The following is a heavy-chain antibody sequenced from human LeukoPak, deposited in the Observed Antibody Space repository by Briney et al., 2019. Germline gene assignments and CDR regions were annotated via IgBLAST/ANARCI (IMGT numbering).Heavy chain of an antibody. Sequence: SQTLSLTCTVSGGSNSSGDYYWSWIRQPPGKGLEWIGYIYYSGSTYYNPSLKSRVTISVDTSKNQFSLKLSSVTAADTAVYYCARANFFWSGYYPFDYWGQGTLVTVSS. CDR3: ARANFFWSGYYPFDY. J-gene: IGHJ4*02. V-gene: IGHV4-30-4*01. CDR1: GGSNSSGDYY. CDR2: IYYSGST. D-gene: IGHD3-3*01.